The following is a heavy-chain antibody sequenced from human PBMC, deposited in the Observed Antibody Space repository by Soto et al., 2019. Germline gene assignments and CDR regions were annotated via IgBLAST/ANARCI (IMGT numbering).Heavy chain of an antibody. CDR3: AREYSS. CDR2: ISSSSSTI. Sequence: GESLKISCAASGFTFSSYSMNWVRQAPGKGLEWVSYISSSSSTIYYADSVKGRFTISRDNAKNSLYLQMNSLRAEDTAVYYCAREYSSWGQGTLVTVSS. J-gene: IGHJ1*01. CDR1: GFTFSSYS. V-gene: IGHV3-48*01. D-gene: IGHD2-15*01.